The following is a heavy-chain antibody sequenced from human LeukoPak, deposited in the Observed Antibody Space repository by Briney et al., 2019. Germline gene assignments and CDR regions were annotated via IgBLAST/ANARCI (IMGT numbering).Heavy chain of an antibody. V-gene: IGHV3-74*01. D-gene: IGHD1-26*01. Sequence: GGSLRLSCAASGFIFSDNWMHWVRQAPGKGLVWVSRINTDGGFTRYADSVQGRFIISRDTAKNTPFLQMNSLRAEHTAVYYCASEARVGGSLQYWGQGTLVTVSS. CDR2: INTDGGFT. J-gene: IGHJ4*02. CDR3: ASEARVGGSLQY. CDR1: GFIFSDNW.